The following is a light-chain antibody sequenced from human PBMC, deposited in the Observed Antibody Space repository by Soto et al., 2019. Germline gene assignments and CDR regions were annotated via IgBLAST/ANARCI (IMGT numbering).Light chain of an antibody. CDR3: QQYNHWPLS. Sequence: TVMTQSPATLSVSPGERATLSCRASQGLGTNLAWYQQRPGQAPRLLIYAASTRAPGVPARFSGSGSETEFTLTIPTLQSEDFAVYYCQQYNHWPLSFGVGTKVEIK. J-gene: IGKJ4*01. CDR1: QGLGTN. CDR2: AAS. V-gene: IGKV3-15*01.